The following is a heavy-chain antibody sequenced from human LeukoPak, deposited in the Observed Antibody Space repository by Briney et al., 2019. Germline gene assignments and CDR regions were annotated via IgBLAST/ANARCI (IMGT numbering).Heavy chain of an antibody. J-gene: IGHJ4*02. Sequence: GEALRISCKASGYRFTSYWNGWVRPMPGKGLEWMGIIYPGDSDTRYSPSFQGQVTISVDKSISTAYLQWSSLKASDTAMYYCVTLYSSTWPIYWGQGTLVTVSS. CDR2: IYPGDSDT. CDR3: VTLYSSTWPIY. CDR1: GYRFTSYW. D-gene: IGHD6-13*01. V-gene: IGHV5-51*01.